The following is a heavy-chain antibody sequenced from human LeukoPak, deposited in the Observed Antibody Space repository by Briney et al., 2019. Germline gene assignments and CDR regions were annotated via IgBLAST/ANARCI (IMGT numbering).Heavy chain of an antibody. V-gene: IGHV3-9*01. CDR3: AKDTGGYYHDSSVSD. J-gene: IGHJ4*02. CDR2: ISWNSGSI. Sequence: GRSLRLSCAASGFTFDDYAMHWVRQAPGKGLEGVSGISWNSGSIGYADSVKGRFTISRDNAKNSLYLQMNSLRAEDTALYYCAKDTGGYYHDSSVSDWGQGTLVTVSS. D-gene: IGHD3-22*01. CDR1: GFTFDDYA.